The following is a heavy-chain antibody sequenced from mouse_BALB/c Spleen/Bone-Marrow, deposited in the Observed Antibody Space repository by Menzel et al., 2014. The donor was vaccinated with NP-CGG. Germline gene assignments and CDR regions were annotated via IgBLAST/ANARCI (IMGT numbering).Heavy chain of an antibody. J-gene: IGHJ1*01. V-gene: IGHV1S41*01. D-gene: IGHD2-4*01. CDR3: ARALSTVITTWYFDV. CDR2: FAPGSGNT. Sequence: DLVKPGASVKLSCKASGYTFTSYWINWIKQRPGQGLEWIGRFAPGSGNTYYNEMFKGKATLTVDTSSSSAYTQLSSLSSEDSAVYFCARALSTVITTWYFDVWGAGTAVTVSS. CDR1: GYTFTSYW.